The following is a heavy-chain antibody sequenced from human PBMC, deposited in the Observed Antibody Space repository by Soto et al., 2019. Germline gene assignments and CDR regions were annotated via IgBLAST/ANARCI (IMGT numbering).Heavy chain of an antibody. J-gene: IGHJ1*01. Sequence: ASVKVSCKASGYTFTHYHVYWVRQAPGRGLEWLGMINPSGGSTTYAQNLQGRVTMTGDTSTNTVYMELSSLRSEDTAVYYRAREAINSSGYSRYFQQWGPGPMLTVYS. CDR3: AREAINSSGYSRYFQQ. CDR2: INPSGGST. CDR1: GYTFTHYH. D-gene: IGHD3-22*01. V-gene: IGHV1-46*01.